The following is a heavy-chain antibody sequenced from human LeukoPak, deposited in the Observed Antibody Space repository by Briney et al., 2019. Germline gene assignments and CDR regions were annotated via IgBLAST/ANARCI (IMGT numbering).Heavy chain of an antibody. V-gene: IGHV4-61*02. D-gene: IGHD4-17*01. J-gene: IGHJ3*02. CDR2: IYTSGST. CDR3: ATYGDYVALDI. Sequence: PSETLSLTCTVSGGSISSGSYYWSWIRQPAGKGLEWIGRIYTSGSTNYNPSLKSRVTISVDTSKNQFSLKLSSVTAADTAVYYCATYGDYVALDIWGQGTMVTVSS. CDR1: GGSISSGSYY.